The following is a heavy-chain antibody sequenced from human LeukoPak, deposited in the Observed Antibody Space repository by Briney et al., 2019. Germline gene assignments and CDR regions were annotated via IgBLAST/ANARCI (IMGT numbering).Heavy chain of an antibody. CDR3: ATDRDYYSNWPGRRYY. CDR1: GYTLNELS. J-gene: IGHJ4*02. CDR2: FDPEDGET. D-gene: IGHD4-11*01. Sequence: ASVKVSCKVSGYTLNELSMHWVRQAPGKGLEWMGGFDPEDGETIYAQKFQGRVTMTEDTSTDTAYMELSSLRSEDTAVYYCATDRDYYSNWPGRRYYWGQGTLVTVSS. V-gene: IGHV1-24*01.